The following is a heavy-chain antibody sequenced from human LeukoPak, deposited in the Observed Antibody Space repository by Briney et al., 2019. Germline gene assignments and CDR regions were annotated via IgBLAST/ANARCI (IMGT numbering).Heavy chain of an antibody. J-gene: IGHJ2*01. D-gene: IGHD6-13*01. CDR1: GFTVSSNY. CDR3: ARAGYSSTWYSRYFDL. Sequence: GGSLRLSCAASGFTVSSNYMSWVRQAPGKGLEWVSGIGTAGDIYYPGSVKGRFTISRENATNSLYLQVNSLRAGDTAVYYCARAGYSSTWYSRYFDLWGRGTLVTVSS. CDR2: IGTAGDI. V-gene: IGHV3-13*01.